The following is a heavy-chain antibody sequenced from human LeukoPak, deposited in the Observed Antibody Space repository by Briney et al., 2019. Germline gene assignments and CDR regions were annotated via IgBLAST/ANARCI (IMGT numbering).Heavy chain of an antibody. CDR2: IYGDGTT. J-gene: IGHJ4*02. D-gene: IGHD6-6*01. CDR1: GFTVSNDY. CDR3: ARHATVRPNLIDH. Sequence: PGGSLRLSCAASGFTVSNDYMAWVRQAPGRGLEWVSLIYGDGTTFYTDSVKGRFTISRDNAKNTLYLQMNSLRAEDTAVYYCARHATVRPNLIDHWGQGTLVTDSS. V-gene: IGHV3-66*01.